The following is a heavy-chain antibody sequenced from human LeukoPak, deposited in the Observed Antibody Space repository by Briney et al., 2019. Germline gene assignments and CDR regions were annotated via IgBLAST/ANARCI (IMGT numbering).Heavy chain of an antibody. CDR3: ATWNYYDSSGHFDY. Sequence: ASVKVSCKASGYTFTSYGISWVRQAPGQGLEWMGWISAYNGNTNYAQKLQGRVAITRNTSISTAYMELSSLRSEDTAVYYCATWNYYDSSGHFDYWGQGTLVTVSS. CDR2: ISAYNGNT. CDR1: GYTFTSYG. D-gene: IGHD3-22*01. V-gene: IGHV1-18*01. J-gene: IGHJ4*02.